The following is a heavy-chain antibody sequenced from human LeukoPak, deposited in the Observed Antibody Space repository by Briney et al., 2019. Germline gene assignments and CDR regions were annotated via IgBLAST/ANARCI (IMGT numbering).Heavy chain of an antibody. Sequence: AGSLRLSCAASGFTFSSYAMHWVRQAPGKGLEYVSAISSNGGSTYYANSVKGRFTISRDNSKNTLYLQMGSLRAEDMAVYYCARGGASVAGGWYFDYWGQGTLATVSS. D-gene: IGHD6-19*01. V-gene: IGHV3-64*01. CDR3: ARGGASVAGGWYFDY. CDR2: ISSNGGST. CDR1: GFTFSSYA. J-gene: IGHJ4*02.